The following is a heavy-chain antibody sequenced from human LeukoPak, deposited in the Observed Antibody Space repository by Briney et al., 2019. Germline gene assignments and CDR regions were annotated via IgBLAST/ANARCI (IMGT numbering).Heavy chain of an antibody. D-gene: IGHD5-18*01. V-gene: IGHV1-69*04. CDR1: GGTFSSYA. J-gene: IGHJ2*01. CDR2: IIPILGIA. CDR3: ARARYGYSYGYRYFDL. Sequence: SVKVSCKASGGTFSSYAISWVRQAPGQGLEWMGRIIPILGIANYAQKFQGRVTITADKSTSTAYMELSSLRSEDTAVYYCARARYGYSYGYRYFDLWGRSTLVTVSS.